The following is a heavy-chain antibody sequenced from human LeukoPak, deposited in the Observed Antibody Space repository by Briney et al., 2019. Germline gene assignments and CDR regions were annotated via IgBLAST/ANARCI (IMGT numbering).Heavy chain of an antibody. V-gene: IGHV3-9*01. J-gene: IGHJ4*02. CDR3: AKDLGAAAYVFDY. CDR1: GSTFDDYA. Sequence: GGSLRLSCAASGSTFDDYAMHWVRQAPGKGLEWVPGISWNSGSIGYADSVKGRFTISRDNSKNTLYLQMNSLRAEDTAVYYCAKDLGAAAYVFDYWGQGTLVTVSS. CDR2: ISWNSGSI. D-gene: IGHD6-13*01.